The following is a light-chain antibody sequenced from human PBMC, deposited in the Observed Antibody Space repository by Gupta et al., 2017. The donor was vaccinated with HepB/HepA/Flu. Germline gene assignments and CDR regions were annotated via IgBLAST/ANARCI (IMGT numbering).Light chain of an antibody. Sequence: DIVLTQSPGTLSLFPGERATLSCRASQSVSSNYLAWYQQKPGQAPRLLIYGASSRASGIPDRFSGSGSGTDFTLTISRLEPEDFAVYYCQQYGSSSFTFGPGTKVDIK. CDR3: QQYGSSSFT. J-gene: IGKJ3*01. CDR2: GAS. V-gene: IGKV3-20*01. CDR1: QSVSSNY.